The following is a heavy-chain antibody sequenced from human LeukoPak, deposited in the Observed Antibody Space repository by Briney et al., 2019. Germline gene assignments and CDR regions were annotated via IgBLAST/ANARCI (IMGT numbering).Heavy chain of an antibody. D-gene: IGHD6-19*01. Sequence: PGGSLRLSCAASEFTFSSYGMHWVRQAPGKGLEWVAFISYDGSNKYYADSVKGRFTISRDNSKNTLYLQMNSLRPEDTAVYYCEAEAHTSGSDFDYWGQETLVTVSS. V-gene: IGHV3-30*19. J-gene: IGHJ4*02. CDR3: EAEAHTSGSDFDY. CDR2: ISYDGSNK. CDR1: EFTFSSYG.